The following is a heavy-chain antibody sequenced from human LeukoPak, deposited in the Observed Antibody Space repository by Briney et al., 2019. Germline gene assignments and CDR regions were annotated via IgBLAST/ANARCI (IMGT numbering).Heavy chain of an antibody. D-gene: IGHD3-22*01. V-gene: IGHV4-39*01. J-gene: IGHJ4*02. CDR1: GGSISSSSYY. CDR2: IYYSGST. Sequence: SETLSLTCTVSGGSISSSSYYWGWIRQPPGKGLEWIGSIYYSGSTYYNPSLKSRVTISVDTSKNQFSLKLSSVTAADTAVYYCARHTLPYYYLSRYLGGFFDYWGQGTLVTVSS. CDR3: ARHTLPYYYLSRYLGGFFDY.